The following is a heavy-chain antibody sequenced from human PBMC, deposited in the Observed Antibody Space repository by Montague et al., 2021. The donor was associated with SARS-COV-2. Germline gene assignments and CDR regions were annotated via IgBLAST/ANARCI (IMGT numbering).Heavy chain of an antibody. Sequence: SLRLSCAASGFTFSSYAMHWVRQAPGKGLEWVAVISYDGSNKYYADSVKGRFTISRDNSKNTLYLQMNSLRAEDTAVYYCARVAATRGSDYWGQGTLVTVSS. CDR3: ARVAATRGSDY. CDR1: GFTFSSYA. CDR2: ISYDGSNK. V-gene: IGHV3-30-3*01. D-gene: IGHD2-15*01. J-gene: IGHJ4*02.